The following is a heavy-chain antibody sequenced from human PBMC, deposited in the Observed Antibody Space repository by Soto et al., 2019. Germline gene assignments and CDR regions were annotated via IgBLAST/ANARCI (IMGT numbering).Heavy chain of an antibody. CDR1: GFSLSTSGMG. J-gene: IGHJ4*02. V-gene: IGHV2-5*02. CDR2: IYWDDDK. Sequence: QITLKESGPTLVKPTQTLTLTCTFSGFSLSTSGMGVGWIRQPPGKALEWLAVIYWDDDKQYRPSLRCRLTITQDTSKSPVVLTMTNVDPEDTATYYWAHLIWRGINPYFDYWGQGSLVTGSS. D-gene: IGHD2-21*01. CDR3: AHLIWRGINPYFDY.